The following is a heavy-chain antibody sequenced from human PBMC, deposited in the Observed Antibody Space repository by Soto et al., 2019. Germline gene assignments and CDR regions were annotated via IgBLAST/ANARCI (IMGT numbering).Heavy chain of an antibody. CDR3: ARDELLVVYGMDV. CDR1: GFTFSSYA. D-gene: IGHD2-21*02. Sequence: ESGGGVVQPGRSLRLSCAASGFTFSSYAMHWVRQAPGKGLEWVAVISYDGSNKYYADSVKGRFTISRDNSKNTLYLQMNSLRAEDTAVYYCARDELLVVYGMDVWGQGTTVTVSS. J-gene: IGHJ6*02. CDR2: ISYDGSNK. V-gene: IGHV3-30-3*01.